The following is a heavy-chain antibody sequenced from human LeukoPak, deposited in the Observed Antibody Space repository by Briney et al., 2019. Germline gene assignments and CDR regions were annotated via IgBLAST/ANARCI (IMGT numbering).Heavy chain of an antibody. Sequence: SETLSLTCAVYGGSFSGYYWSWIRQPPGKGLEWIGEINHSGSTNYNPSLKSRVTISVDRSKNQFSLRLSSVTAADTAVYYCARGTPEYAFDIWGQGTMVTVSS. J-gene: IGHJ3*02. CDR2: INHSGST. V-gene: IGHV4-34*01. CDR1: GGSFSGYY. D-gene: IGHD2-2*01. CDR3: ARGTPEYAFDI.